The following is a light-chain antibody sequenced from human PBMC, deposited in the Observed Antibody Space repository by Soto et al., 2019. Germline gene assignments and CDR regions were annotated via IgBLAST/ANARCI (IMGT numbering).Light chain of an antibody. Sequence: DIQMTQSPSTLSASVGDRVTITCRASQSISSWLAWYQQKPGKAPKLLIYKASSLESGVPSRFSGGGSGTEFTLTISSLQPDDFATYYCQHYNSYPWTFGQGTKVDIK. CDR1: QSISSW. V-gene: IGKV1-5*03. CDR2: KAS. CDR3: QHYNSYPWT. J-gene: IGKJ1*01.